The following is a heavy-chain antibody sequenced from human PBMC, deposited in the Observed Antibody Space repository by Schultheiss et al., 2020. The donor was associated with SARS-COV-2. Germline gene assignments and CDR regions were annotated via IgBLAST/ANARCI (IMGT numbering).Heavy chain of an antibody. CDR2: ISGSGGST. V-gene: IGHV3-23*01. Sequence: GESLKISCAASGFTFSSYAMSWVRQAPGKGLEWVSAISGSGGSTYYADSVKGRFTISRDNSKNTLYLQMNSLRAEDTAVYYCARGSAAEDYWYFDLWGRGTLVTVSS. J-gene: IGHJ2*01. CDR3: ARGSAAEDYWYFDL. CDR1: GFTFSSYA.